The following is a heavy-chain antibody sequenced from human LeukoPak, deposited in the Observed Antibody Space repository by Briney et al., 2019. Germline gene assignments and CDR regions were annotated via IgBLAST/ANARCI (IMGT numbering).Heavy chain of an antibody. CDR1: GGSITSSSYC. D-gene: IGHD6-25*01. CDR3: ARLLSPGYSSAIDY. CDR2: ICYSGST. Sequence: SETLSLTCTVSGGSITSSSYCWGWIRQPPGKGLEWIGSICYSGSTYHNSSLRSRVTISVDTSKSQVSLKASSVTAADTAVYYCARLLSPGYSSAIDYWGQGTLVTVSS. J-gene: IGHJ4*02. V-gene: IGHV4-39*01.